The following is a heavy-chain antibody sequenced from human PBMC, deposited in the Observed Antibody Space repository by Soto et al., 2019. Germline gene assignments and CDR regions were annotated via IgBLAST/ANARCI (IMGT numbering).Heavy chain of an antibody. V-gene: IGHV3-9*01. CDR3: VKGQTTSVFPPCSP. CDR1: GFSFNDFA. Sequence: EVQLVESGGVLVQPGRSLRLSCAASGFSFNDFAMHWVRQAPWKGLEWVSSISWNSGNIVYADSVKGRFTISRDNAKNSLYLQLGSLRAEDQALYYCVKGQTTSVFPPCSPWGQGTLVTVSS. CDR2: ISWNSGNI. D-gene: IGHD2-2*01. J-gene: IGHJ5*02.